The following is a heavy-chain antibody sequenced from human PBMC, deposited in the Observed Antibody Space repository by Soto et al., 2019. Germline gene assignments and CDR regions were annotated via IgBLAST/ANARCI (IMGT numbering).Heavy chain of an antibody. J-gene: IGHJ5*02. CDR1: GGSVSSGNYN. V-gene: IGHV4-61*03. CDR3: ARGRNNWFDP. CDR2: IYYSGST. Sequence: PSETLSLTCTVSGGSVSSGNYNWGWIRQPPGKGPEWIGYIYYSGSTRYNPSLKSRLTISVDTSKNHFSLKLTSVNAADTAVYDCARGRNNWFDPWGQGTLVTVSS.